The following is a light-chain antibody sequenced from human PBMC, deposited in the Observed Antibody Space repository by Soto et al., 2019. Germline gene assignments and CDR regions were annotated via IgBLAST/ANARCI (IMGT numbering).Light chain of an antibody. CDR1: QNVYNN. CDR2: DAS. J-gene: IGKJ4*01. CDR3: QQCRNWPLT. V-gene: IGKV3-15*01. Sequence: SPIILTTSPGEGATLSCKAGQNVYNNLAWYQQRPGQPPRLLIYDASTRATGISARFSGSGYGTEFTLTISSLQSEDFAVYYCQQCRNWPLTFGGGTKVDIK.